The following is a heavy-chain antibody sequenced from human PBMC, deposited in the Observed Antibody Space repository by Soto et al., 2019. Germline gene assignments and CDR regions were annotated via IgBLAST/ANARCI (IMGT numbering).Heavy chain of an antibody. CDR3: ARGRNGGYFVY. Sequence: QVQLVQSGAEVKKPGSSVKVSCKASGGTFSSYTISWVRQAPGQGLEWMGRIIPILGIANYAQKFQGRVTITADKSTSTAYMELSSMRSEDTAVYYCARGRNGGYFVYWGQGTLVTVSS. CDR2: IIPILGIA. V-gene: IGHV1-69*02. D-gene: IGHD1-26*01. CDR1: GGTFSSYT. J-gene: IGHJ4*02.